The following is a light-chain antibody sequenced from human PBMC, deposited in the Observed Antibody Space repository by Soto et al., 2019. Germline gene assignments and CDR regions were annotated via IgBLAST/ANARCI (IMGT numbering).Light chain of an antibody. CDR1: KLGDKY. Sequence: SYELTQPPSVSVSPGQTASITCSGDKLGDKYACWYQQKPGQSPVPVIYQDSKRPSGIPERFSGSKSGNTATLTISGTQAMDEADYYCQAWDSSTPVVFGGGTKLTVL. CDR2: QDS. CDR3: QAWDSSTPVV. J-gene: IGLJ2*01. V-gene: IGLV3-1*01.